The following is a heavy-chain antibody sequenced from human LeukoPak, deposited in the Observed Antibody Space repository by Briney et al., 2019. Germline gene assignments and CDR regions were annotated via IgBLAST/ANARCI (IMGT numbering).Heavy chain of an antibody. V-gene: IGHV1-24*01. CDR1: GYTLTELS. J-gene: IGHJ3*02. CDR3: ATASYGSGGYSDSVDI. D-gene: IGHD3-10*01. Sequence: ASVKLSCKVSGYTLTELSMHWVRQAPGKGLEWMGGFDPEDGETIYAQKFQGRVTMTEDTSTDTAYMELSSLRSEDTAVYYCATASYGSGGYSDSVDIWGQGTMVTVSS. CDR2: FDPEDGET.